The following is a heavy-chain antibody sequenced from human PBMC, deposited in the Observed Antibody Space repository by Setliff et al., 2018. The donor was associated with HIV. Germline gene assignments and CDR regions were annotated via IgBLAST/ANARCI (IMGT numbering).Heavy chain of an antibody. J-gene: IGHJ4*02. CDR1: GGSISSSSYY. V-gene: IGHV4-39*01. CDR2: IYYSGRT. Sequence: SETLSLTCTVSGGSISSSSYYWGWIRQPPGKGLEWIGSIYYSGRTYYNPSLKSRVTLSVDTSKNQVSLKVSSVTAADTAVYYCARRTEDYIYHYDSSGYYWANWGQGTLVTVSS. CDR3: ARRTEDYIYHYDSSGYYWAN. D-gene: IGHD3-22*01.